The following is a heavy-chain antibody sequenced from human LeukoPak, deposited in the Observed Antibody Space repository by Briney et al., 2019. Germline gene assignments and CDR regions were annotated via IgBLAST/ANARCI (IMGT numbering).Heavy chain of an antibody. CDR1: GGSIGSYY. J-gene: IGHJ4*02. Sequence: SETLSLTCTVSGGSIGSYYWSWIRQPPGKGLEWIGYIYYSGSTNYNPSLKSRVTISVDTSKNQFSLKLSSVTAADTAVYYCARDRSGWGFDYWGQGTLVTVSS. CDR2: IYYSGST. V-gene: IGHV4-59*01. CDR3: ARDRSGWGFDY. D-gene: IGHD6-19*01.